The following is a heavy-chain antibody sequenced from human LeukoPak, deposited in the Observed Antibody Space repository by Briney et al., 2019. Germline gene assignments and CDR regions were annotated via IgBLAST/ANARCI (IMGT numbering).Heavy chain of an antibody. D-gene: IGHD5-12*01. CDR2: IYYSGST. V-gene: IGHV4-59*01. J-gene: IGHJ5*02. CDR1: GGSISSYY. CDR3: ARGGEIWFDP. Sequence: SETLSLTCTVSGGSISSYYWSWIRQPPGKGLEWIGYIYYSGSTNYNPSLKSRVTISVDTSKNQFSLKLTSVTTADTAVYYCARGGEIWFDPWGQRTLVTVSS.